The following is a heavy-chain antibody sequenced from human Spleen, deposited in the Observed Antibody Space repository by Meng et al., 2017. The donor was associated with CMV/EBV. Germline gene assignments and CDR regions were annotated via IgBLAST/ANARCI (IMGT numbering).Heavy chain of an antibody. CDR2: IKQDGSEK. J-gene: IGHJ4*02. CDR1: GVTFGSFA. Sequence: SCAASGVTFGSFAMSWVRQAPGKGLEWVANIKQDGSEKYYVDSVKGRFTISRDNAKNSLYLQMNSLRAEDTAVYYCARAMVRGVCDYWGQGTLVTVSS. V-gene: IGHV3-7*01. D-gene: IGHD3-10*01. CDR3: ARAMVRGVCDY.